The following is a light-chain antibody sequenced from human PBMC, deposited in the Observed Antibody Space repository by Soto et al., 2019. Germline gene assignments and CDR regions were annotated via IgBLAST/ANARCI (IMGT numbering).Light chain of an antibody. Sequence: DIQMTQSPSSLSASVGDRVTITCRASQDITNYLAWFQQKPGKAPKSLIYTASSLPSGVPSKFSGSGSGTDITLTISSLQHEDSATYYCQQYHSYPITFGQGTRLEIK. CDR3: QQYHSYPIT. V-gene: IGKV1-16*02. CDR2: TAS. J-gene: IGKJ5*01. CDR1: QDITNY.